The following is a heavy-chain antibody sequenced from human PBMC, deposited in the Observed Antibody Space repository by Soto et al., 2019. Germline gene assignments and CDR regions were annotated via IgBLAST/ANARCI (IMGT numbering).Heavy chain of an antibody. CDR2: ISYDGSNK. V-gene: IGHV3-30*18. D-gene: IGHD3-22*01. Sequence: QVQLVESGGGVVQPGRSLRLSCAASGFTFSSYGMHWVRQAPGKGLEWVAVISYDGSNKYYADSVKGRFTISRDNSKNTLYLQMNSLRAEDTAVYYCAKVPGSGYYFFDYWGQATLVTVSS. CDR1: GFTFSSYG. J-gene: IGHJ4*02. CDR3: AKVPGSGYYFFDY.